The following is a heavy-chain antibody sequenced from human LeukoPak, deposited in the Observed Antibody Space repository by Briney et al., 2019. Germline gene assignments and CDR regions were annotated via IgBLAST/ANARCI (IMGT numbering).Heavy chain of an antibody. D-gene: IGHD1-26*01. CDR1: GFTFSSYG. CDR3: AKAGSIRFDY. CDR2: ISGNAADT. Sequence: PSGGSLRLSCVASGFTFSSYGMSWVRQAPGKGLEWVSAISGNAADTFYADSVKGRFTISRDNSKNTLYLQMKSLRVEDTAVYYCAKAGSIRFDYWGQGTLVTVSS. J-gene: IGHJ4*02. V-gene: IGHV3-23*01.